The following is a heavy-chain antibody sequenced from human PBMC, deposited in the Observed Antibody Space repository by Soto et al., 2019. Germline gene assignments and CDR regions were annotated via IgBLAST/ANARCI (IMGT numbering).Heavy chain of an antibody. J-gene: IGHJ4*02. CDR2: ISDSGGNT. CDR3: AKRTVGDH. CDR1: GFTFNSYA. V-gene: IGHV3-23*01. D-gene: IGHD1-26*01. Sequence: EVQLLESGGGLVQPGGSLRLSCAASGFTFNSYAMSWVRQAPGKGLEWVSTISDSGGNTYYADSVKGRFTISRDNSKNTLYLQMNSLRAEDTAVYYCAKRTVGDHWGQGTLVTVSS.